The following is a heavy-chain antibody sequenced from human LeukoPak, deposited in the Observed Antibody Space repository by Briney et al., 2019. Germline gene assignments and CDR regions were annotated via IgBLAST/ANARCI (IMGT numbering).Heavy chain of an antibody. Sequence: ASVKVSCKASGGTFSSYAISCVRQAPGQGLEWMGGIIPIFGATNYAQKFQGRVTITADESTSTAYMELSSLRSEDTAVYYCARAGEGPITMVRGVVYYYGMDVWGKGTTVTVSS. CDR2: IIPIFGAT. D-gene: IGHD3-10*01. CDR3: ARAGEGPITMVRGVVYYYGMDV. V-gene: IGHV1-69*13. J-gene: IGHJ6*04. CDR1: GGTFSSYA.